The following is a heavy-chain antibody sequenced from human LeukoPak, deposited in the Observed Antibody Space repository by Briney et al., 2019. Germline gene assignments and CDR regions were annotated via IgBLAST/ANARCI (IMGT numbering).Heavy chain of an antibody. CDR2: ISDSGGST. Sequence: GGSLRLSCAASGFTFSSYALTWVRQAPGKGLEWVSTISDSGGSTFYAPSVKGRFTISRDNSKNTLYLQMDSLRAEDTAIYYCAKGKYSGSWYFDYWGQGTLVTVSS. D-gene: IGHD6-13*01. CDR1: GFTFSSYA. V-gene: IGHV3-23*01. J-gene: IGHJ4*02. CDR3: AKGKYSGSWYFDY.